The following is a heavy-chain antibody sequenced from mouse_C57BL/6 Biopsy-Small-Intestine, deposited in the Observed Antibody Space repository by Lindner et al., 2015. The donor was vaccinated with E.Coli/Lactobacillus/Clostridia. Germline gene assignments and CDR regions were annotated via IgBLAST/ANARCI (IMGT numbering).Heavy chain of an antibody. J-gene: IGHJ1*03. CDR1: GYAFSNIW. Sequence: VQLQESGAELVKPGASVKISCRGSGYAFSNIWMHWVKQRPGKGLEWIGQIYPGDGDTHYNGEFRDRASLTADKSSGTAYMQLSSLTSEDSAVYFCATAGGYWYFDVWGTGTTVTVSS. D-gene: IGHD1-1*02. CDR2: IYPGDGDT. V-gene: IGHV1-80*01. CDR3: ATAGGYWYFDV.